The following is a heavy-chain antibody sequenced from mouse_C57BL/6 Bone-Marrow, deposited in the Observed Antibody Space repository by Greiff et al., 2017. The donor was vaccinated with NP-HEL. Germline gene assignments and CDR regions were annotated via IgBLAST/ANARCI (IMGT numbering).Heavy chain of an antibody. J-gene: IGHJ2*01. V-gene: IGHV1-82*01. CDR1: GYAFSSSW. Sequence: QVQLQQSGPELVKPGASVKISCKASGYAFSSSWMNWVKQRPGKGLEWIGRIYPGDGDTNYNGKFKGKATLTADKSSSTAYMQLSSLTSEDSAVYFCARSEWDYWGQGTTLTVSS. CDR2: IYPGDGDT. CDR3: ARSEWDY.